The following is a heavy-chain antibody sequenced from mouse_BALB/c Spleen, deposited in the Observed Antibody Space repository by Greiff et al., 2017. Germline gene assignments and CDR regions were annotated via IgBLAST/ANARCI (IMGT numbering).Heavy chain of an antibody. Sequence: EVMLVESGGDLVKPGGSLKLSCAASGFTFTSYGMSWVRQTPDKRLEWVATISSGGSDTYYPESVKGRFTISRDNAKNTLYLQMSSLKSEDTAMYYCARDVDYGGDFDVWGAGTTVTVSS. CDR2: ISSGGSDT. CDR1: GFTFTSYG. V-gene: IGHV5-6*02. CDR3: ARDVDYGGDFDV. J-gene: IGHJ1*01. D-gene: IGHD2-4*01.